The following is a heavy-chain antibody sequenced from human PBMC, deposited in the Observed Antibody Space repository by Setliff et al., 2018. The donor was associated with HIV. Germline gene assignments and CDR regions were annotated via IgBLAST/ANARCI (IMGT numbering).Heavy chain of an antibody. J-gene: IGHJ4*02. V-gene: IGHV4-4*09. CDR2: IHTNRGT. CDR3: ARHPREEPERNYKFDS. CDR1: GSSISGYY. D-gene: IGHD1-7*01. Sequence: ASETLSLTCTVSGSSISGYYWSWIRQSPGKGLEWIGYIHTNRGTKTNLSLKTRATVSLDTSKNQFFLRPTSVTATDTAIYYCARHPREEPERNYKFDSWGQGTLVTVSS.